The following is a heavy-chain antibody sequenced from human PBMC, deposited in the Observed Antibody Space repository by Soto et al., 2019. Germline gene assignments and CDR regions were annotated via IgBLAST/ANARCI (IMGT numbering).Heavy chain of an antibody. Sequence: KTSETLSLTCIVSGGSVSSTSYYWGWIRQPPGKGLEWIGSTSDSGSTYYIPSLRRRVTISVDASKNHFSLKLSSVTAADTAIYYCARHTPSEYYYDSGGYYFVDSWGQGTLVTVSS. CDR1: GGSVSSTSYY. CDR2: TSDSGST. CDR3: ARHTPSEYYYDSGGYYFVDS. V-gene: IGHV4-39*01. J-gene: IGHJ4*02. D-gene: IGHD3-22*01.